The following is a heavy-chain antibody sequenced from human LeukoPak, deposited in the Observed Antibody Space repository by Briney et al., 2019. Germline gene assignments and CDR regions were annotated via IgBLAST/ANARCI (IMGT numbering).Heavy chain of an antibody. V-gene: IGHV4-59*01. CDR1: GGSISNYY. J-gene: IGHJ4*02. D-gene: IGHD2-21*02. Sequence: SETLSLTCTVSGGSISNYYWSWIRQPPGKRLEWIGYIYYSGSTNYNPSLKSRVTISVDSSKNQFSLKLSSVTAADTAVYYCARAPWVGTSGGGLDYWGQGTLVTVSS. CDR2: IYYSGST. CDR3: ARAPWVGTSGGGLDY.